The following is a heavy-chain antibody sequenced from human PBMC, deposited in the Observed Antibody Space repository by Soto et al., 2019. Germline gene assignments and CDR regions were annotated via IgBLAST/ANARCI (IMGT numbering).Heavy chain of an antibody. CDR1: GYNFTSYG. Sequence: GSVKASCKASGYNFTSYGVSWVRQAPGQGLEWMGWISAYNGNTNYAQKLQGRVTMTTDTSTSTAYMELRSLRSDDTAVYYCARVIRKAKQLVHAFDIWGQGTMVTVSS. J-gene: IGHJ3*02. D-gene: IGHD6-6*01. CDR2: ISAYNGNT. CDR3: ARVIRKAKQLVHAFDI. V-gene: IGHV1-18*01.